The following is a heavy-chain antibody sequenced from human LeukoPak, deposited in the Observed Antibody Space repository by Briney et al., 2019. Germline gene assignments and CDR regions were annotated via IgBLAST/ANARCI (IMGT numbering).Heavy chain of an antibody. CDR1: GFTFSSYE. CDR3: ARDSRDGYYRPDYFDY. CDR2: ISSSGSTI. V-gene: IGHV3-48*03. J-gene: IGHJ4*02. D-gene: IGHD5-24*01. Sequence: GGSLRLSCAASGFTFSSYEMNWVRQAPGKGLEWVSYISSSGSTIYYADSVKGRFTISRDNAKNSLYLQMNSLRAEDTAVYYCARDSRDGYYRPDYFDYWGQGILVTVSS.